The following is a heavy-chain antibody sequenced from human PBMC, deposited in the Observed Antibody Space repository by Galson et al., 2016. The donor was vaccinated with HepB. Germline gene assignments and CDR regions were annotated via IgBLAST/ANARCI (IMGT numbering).Heavy chain of an antibody. V-gene: IGHV3-30*04. J-gene: IGHJ4*02. D-gene: IGHD4-17*01. CDR2: ISYDGSNK. CDR1: GFSFTSFP. Sequence: SLRLSCAASGFSFTSFPMHWVRQAPGKGLEWVAVISYDGSNKYYADSVKGRFTISRDNPKNTLYLQMNSLRAEDTAVYYCARETTVTNPSYCFDYWGQGTLVTVSS. CDR3: ARETTVTNPSYCFDY.